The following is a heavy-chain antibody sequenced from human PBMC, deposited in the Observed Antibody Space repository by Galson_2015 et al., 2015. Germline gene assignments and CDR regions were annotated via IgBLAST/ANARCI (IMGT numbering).Heavy chain of an antibody. CDR1: GFTFSNYW. V-gene: IGHV3-74*01. Sequence: SLRLSCAASGFTFSNYWMHWVRQAPGKGLMWVSRISSDGSTTTSADSVKGRFTISRDNAKNTLFLQMNSLRPEDTAVYYCARGGGSGWYWYFDLWGRGTLVTVSS. CDR3: ARGGGSGWYWYFDL. CDR2: ISSDGSTT. J-gene: IGHJ2*01. D-gene: IGHD6-19*01.